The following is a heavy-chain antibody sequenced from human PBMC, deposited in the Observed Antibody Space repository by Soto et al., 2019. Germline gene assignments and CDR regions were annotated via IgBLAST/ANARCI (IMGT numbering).Heavy chain of an antibody. CDR2: ISSSSSYI. V-gene: IGHV3-21*01. CDR3: ARDPAVAIDY. Sequence: GGSLILSCAASGFTFSSYSMNWVRQAPGKGLEWVSSISSSSSYIYYADSVKGRFTISRDNAKNSLYLQMNSLRAEDTAVYYCARDPAVAIDYWGQGTLVTVSS. J-gene: IGHJ4*02. CDR1: GFTFSSYS. D-gene: IGHD6-19*01.